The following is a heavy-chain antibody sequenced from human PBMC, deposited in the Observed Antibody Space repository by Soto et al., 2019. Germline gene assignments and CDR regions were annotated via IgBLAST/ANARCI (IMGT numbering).Heavy chain of an antibody. Sequence: EVQLLESGGGLVQPGGSLRLSCAASGFTFRSYAMSWVRQAPGKGLEWVSAIRGSGGSTYYADSEKGRLTNSRDNSKNTLYLQMNSLRAEDTAVYYCAKARAQYYDFWSGYPVDYWGQGTLVTVSS. D-gene: IGHD3-3*01. CDR3: AKARAQYYDFWSGYPVDY. CDR1: GFTFRSYA. CDR2: IRGSGGST. V-gene: IGHV3-23*01. J-gene: IGHJ4*02.